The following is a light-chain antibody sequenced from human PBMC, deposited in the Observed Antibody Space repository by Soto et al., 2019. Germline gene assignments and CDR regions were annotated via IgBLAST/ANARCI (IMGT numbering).Light chain of an antibody. J-gene: IGLJ1*01. CDR1: SSDVGSYNL. CDR2: EVS. CDR3: CSYAGSSTYV. V-gene: IGLV2-23*02. Sequence: QSALTQPASVCGSPGQSITISCTGTSSDVGSYNLVSWYQQHPGKAPKLMIYEVSKRPSGVSNRFSGSKSGNTASLTISGLQAEDEADYYCCSYAGSSTYVLGTGTKVNVL.